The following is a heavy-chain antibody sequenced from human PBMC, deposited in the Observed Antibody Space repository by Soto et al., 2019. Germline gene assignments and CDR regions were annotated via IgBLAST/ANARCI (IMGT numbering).Heavy chain of an antibody. CDR3: ASHCSSASCYLPAFDY. D-gene: IGHD2-2*01. CDR2: IYYSGNT. J-gene: IGHJ4*02. Sequence: QLQLQESGPGLVKPSETLSLTCTVSGDSISSSSYYWGWIRQPPGKGLEWIGSIYYSGNTFYNPAPKSRVTISVVTSMTQFSLKLNPVTAADTAVYYCASHCSSASCYLPAFDYWGPGTLVTVSS. CDR1: GDSISSSSYY. V-gene: IGHV4-39*01.